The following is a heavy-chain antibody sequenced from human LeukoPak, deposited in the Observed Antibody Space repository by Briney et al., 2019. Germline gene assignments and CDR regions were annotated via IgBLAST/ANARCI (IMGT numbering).Heavy chain of an antibody. CDR3: ARDYEIY. V-gene: IGHV3-21*01. CDR2: ISSSSSYI. CDR1: GFTFSSYS. J-gene: IGHJ4*02. D-gene: IGHD5-12*01. Sequence: GGSLRLSCAASGFTFSSYSMNWVRQAPGKGLEWVSSISSSSSYIYYGDSVKGRFTISRDNAKDSLYLQTNSLRAEDTAVYYCARDYEIYWGQGTLVTVSS.